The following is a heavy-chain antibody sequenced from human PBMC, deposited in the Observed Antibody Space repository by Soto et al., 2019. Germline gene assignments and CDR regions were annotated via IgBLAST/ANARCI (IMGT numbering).Heavy chain of an antibody. Sequence: QVQLVESGGGVVQPGRSLRLSCAASGFTFSSYGMHWVRQAPGKGLEWVAVIWYDGSNKYYADSVKGRFTISRDNSKNTLYLQMNSLRAEDTAVYYCARDGESEEYSSSPLDYWGQGTLVTVSS. CDR2: IWYDGSNK. D-gene: IGHD6-6*01. V-gene: IGHV3-33*01. J-gene: IGHJ4*02. CDR3: ARDGESEEYSSSPLDY. CDR1: GFTFSSYG.